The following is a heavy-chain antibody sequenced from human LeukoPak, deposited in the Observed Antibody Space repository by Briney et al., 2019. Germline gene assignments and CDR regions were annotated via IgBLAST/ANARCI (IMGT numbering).Heavy chain of an antibody. D-gene: IGHD3-22*01. CDR2: IYYSGST. CDR3: ARFMSSGYCNEFDP. J-gene: IGHJ5*02. V-gene: IGHV4-59*01. CDR1: GGSISSYY. Sequence: PSETLSLTCTVSGGSISSYYWSWIRQPPGKGLEWIGYIYYSGSTNYNPSLKSRVTISVDTSKNQFSLKLSSVTAADTAVYYCARFMSSGYCNEFDPWGQGTLVTVSS.